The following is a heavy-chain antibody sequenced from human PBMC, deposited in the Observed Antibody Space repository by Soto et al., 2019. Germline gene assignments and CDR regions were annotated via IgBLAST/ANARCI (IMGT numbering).Heavy chain of an antibody. V-gene: IGHV1-2*04. D-gene: IGHD4-17*01. CDR1: GYTFTGYY. CDR3: ARSYSGDYRLDCFDP. CDR2: INPNSGGT. Sequence: GASVKVSCKASGYTFTGYYMHWVRQAPGQGLEWMGWINPNSGGTNYAQKFQGWVTMTRDTSISTAYMELSRLRSDDTAVYYCARSYSGDYRLDCFDPCGPGTLVTVSS. J-gene: IGHJ5*02.